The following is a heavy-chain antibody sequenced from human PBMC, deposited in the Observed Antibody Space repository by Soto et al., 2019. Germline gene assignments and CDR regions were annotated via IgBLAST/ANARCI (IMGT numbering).Heavy chain of an antibody. J-gene: IGHJ6*02. Sequence: SGPTLVNPTQTLTLTCTFSGFSLITGGMCVSWIRQPPGKALEWLALINWDDDKYYITSLKTRLNISKDTSKNQVVLTITNMGPVDTATYYCARLPGAAGNSQRYYDYYGMDVWGQGTTVTVSS. D-gene: IGHD6-13*01. CDR2: INWDDDK. CDR1: GFSLITGGMC. V-gene: IGHV2-70*13. CDR3: ARLPGAAGNSQRYYDYYGMDV.